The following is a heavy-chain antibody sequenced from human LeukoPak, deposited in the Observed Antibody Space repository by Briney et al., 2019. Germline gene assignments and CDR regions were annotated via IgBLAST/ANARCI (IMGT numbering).Heavy chain of an antibody. CDR1: GFSFNNAW. CDR3: TARRDYYDSGGYDY. J-gene: IGHJ4*02. CDR2: IKSKTDGGTT. V-gene: IGHV3-15*05. Sequence: GGSLRLSCAASGFSFNNAWMSWVRQAPGKGLEWVGRIKSKTDGGTTDHAAPVKGRFTISRDDSKTTLYLQMNNLKSDDTAVYYCTARRDYYDSGGYDYWGQGTLVTVSS. D-gene: IGHD3-22*01.